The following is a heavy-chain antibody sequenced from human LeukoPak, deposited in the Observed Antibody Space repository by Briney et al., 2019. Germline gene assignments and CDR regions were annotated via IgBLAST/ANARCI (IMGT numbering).Heavy chain of an antibody. J-gene: IGHJ5*02. V-gene: IGHV1-8*03. CDR1: GYTFTSYD. D-gene: IGHD6-19*01. Sequence: ASVKVSCKASGYTFTSYDINWVRQATGQGLEWMGWMNPNSGNTGYAQKFQGRVTITRNTSISTAYMELSGLRSEDTAVYYCARMTVSGRDNWFDPWGQGTLVTVSS. CDR3: ARMTVSGRDNWFDP. CDR2: MNPNSGNT.